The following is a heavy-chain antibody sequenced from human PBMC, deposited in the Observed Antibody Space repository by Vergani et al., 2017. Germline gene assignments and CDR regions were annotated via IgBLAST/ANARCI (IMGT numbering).Heavy chain of an antibody. Sequence: QVQLVESGGGVVQPGRSLRLSCAASGFTLSSYGLHWVRQAPGKGFEWVAAMWYDGSNKYYADSVKGRFTISRDSSKNTLYLQMNGLRAEDTAVYYCARGAGYCSSTSCPPTLRQYCYYIDVWGKGTTVGVSS. CDR3: ARGAGYCSSTSCPPTLRQYCYYIDV. CDR2: MWYDGSNK. D-gene: IGHD2-2*01. V-gene: IGHV3-33*01. J-gene: IGHJ6*03. CDR1: GFTLSSYG.